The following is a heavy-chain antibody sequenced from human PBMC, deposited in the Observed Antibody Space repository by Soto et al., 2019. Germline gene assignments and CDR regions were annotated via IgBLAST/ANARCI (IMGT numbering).Heavy chain of an antibody. J-gene: IGHJ4*01. D-gene: IGHD4-17*01. CDR3: ARTRKACSYCGAYFDY. CDR2: MSGGGSTI. V-gene: IGHV3-11*01. Sequence: GGSLRLSCAASDYTFSESYLRWVRQAPGKGLEWVSYMSGGGSTIYYADSVKGRFAISRDNSKKSLYLEMSSLRGDDTAVYYCARTRKACSYCGAYFDYWGNGT. CDR1: DYTFSESY.